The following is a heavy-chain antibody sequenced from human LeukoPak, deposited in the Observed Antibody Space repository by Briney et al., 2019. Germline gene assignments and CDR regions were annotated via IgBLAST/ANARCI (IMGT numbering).Heavy chain of an antibody. J-gene: IGHJ5*02. CDR3: ANALATGWFDP. D-gene: IGHD1-14*01. Sequence: ASVKVSCKASGGTFSSYAISWVRQAPGQGLEWMGRIIPILGIANYAQKFQGRVTITADKSTSTAYMELSSLRSEDTAVYYCANALATGWFDPWGQGTLVTVSS. CDR1: GGTFSSYA. CDR2: IIPILGIA. V-gene: IGHV1-69*04.